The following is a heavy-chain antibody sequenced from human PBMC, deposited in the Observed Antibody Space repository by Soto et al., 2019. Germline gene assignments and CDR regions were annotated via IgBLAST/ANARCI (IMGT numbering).Heavy chain of an antibody. V-gene: IGHV1-46*01. CDR1: GYTFTSYY. CDR3: ARDHYGSGSYYNRYYYYYYGMDV. D-gene: IGHD3-10*01. CDR2: INPSGGST. J-gene: IGHJ6*02. Sequence: ASVKVSCKASGYTFTSYYMHWVRQAPGQGLEWMGIINPSGGSTSYAQKFQGRVTMTRDTSTSTVYMELSSLRSEDTAVYYCARDHYGSGSYYNRYYYYYYGMDVWGQGTTVTVSS.